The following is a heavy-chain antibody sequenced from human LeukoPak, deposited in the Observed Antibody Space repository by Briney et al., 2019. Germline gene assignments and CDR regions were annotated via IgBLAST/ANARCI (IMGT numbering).Heavy chain of an antibody. J-gene: IGHJ4*02. Sequence: GGSLRLSCAASEFTFSSYWMTWVRQAPGKGLEWVANIKQDGSEIYYMDSVKGRFTISRDNAKNSLYLQMNSLRAEDTAVYYCAREHYYFDYWGQGTLVTVSS. CDR1: EFTFSSYW. CDR3: AREHYYFDY. CDR2: IKQDGSEI. V-gene: IGHV3-7*01.